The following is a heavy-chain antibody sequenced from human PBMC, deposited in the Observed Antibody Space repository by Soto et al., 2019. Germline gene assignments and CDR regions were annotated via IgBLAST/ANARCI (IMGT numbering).Heavy chain of an antibody. V-gene: IGHV4-30-2*01. CDR1: GGSISSGGYS. J-gene: IGHJ4*02. Sequence: PSETLSLTCAVSGGSISSGGYSWSWIRQPPGKGLEWIGYMYHSGSTYYNPSLKSRVTISVDRSKNQFSLKLSSVTAADTAVYYCASNTYYYDSSGYYLNNYFDYWGQGTLVTVSS. CDR3: ASNTYYYDSSGYYLNNYFDY. D-gene: IGHD3-22*01. CDR2: MYHSGST.